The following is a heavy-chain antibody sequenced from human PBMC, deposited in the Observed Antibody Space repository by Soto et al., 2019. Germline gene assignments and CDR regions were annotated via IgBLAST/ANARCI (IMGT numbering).Heavy chain of an antibody. CDR2: IYYSGSA. CDR1: GASMNNYY. Sequence: SETLSLTCTVPGASMNNYYGSWIRQPPGKGLEYIGYIYYSGSADYNPSLRSRVTMSVDTSNNQFSLKLRSVTAADTAVYYCARSGHSFGGVVWGQGILVTVSS. CDR3: ARSGHSFGGVV. J-gene: IGHJ4*02. D-gene: IGHD3-16*01. V-gene: IGHV4-59*01.